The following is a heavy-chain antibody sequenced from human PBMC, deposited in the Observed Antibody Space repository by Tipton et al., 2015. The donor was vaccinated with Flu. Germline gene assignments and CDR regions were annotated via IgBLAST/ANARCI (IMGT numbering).Heavy chain of an antibody. Sequence: SLRLSCAASGFTFSIYAMSWVRQAPGKGLEWVSTISSYGGRTYYADSVKGRFTISRDNSKNTLHLQMNSLRAEDTALYYCAIFKNPGHWGQGTLVTVSS. CDR1: GFTFSIYA. V-gene: IGHV3-23*01. J-gene: IGHJ4*02. CDR3: AIFKNPGH. D-gene: IGHD2/OR15-2a*01. CDR2: ISSYGGRT.